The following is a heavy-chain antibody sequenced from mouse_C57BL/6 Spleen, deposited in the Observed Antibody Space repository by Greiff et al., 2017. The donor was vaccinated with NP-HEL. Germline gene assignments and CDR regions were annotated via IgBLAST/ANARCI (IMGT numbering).Heavy chain of an antibody. V-gene: IGHV2-6*01. Sequence: QVQLQQSGPGLVAPSQSLSITCTVSGFSLTSYGVDWVRQSPGKGLEWLGVIWGVGSTNYNSALKSRLSISKDNSKSQVFLKMNSLQTDDTAMYYCAISDYSVFAYWGQGTLVTVSA. J-gene: IGHJ3*01. D-gene: IGHD1-1*01. CDR3: AISDYSVFAY. CDR2: IWGVGST. CDR1: GFSLTSYG.